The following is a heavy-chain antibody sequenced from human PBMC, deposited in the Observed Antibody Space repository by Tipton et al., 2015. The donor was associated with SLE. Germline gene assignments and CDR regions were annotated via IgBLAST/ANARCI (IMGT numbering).Heavy chain of an antibody. D-gene: IGHD2-21*02. CDR2: IKEDGSEK. J-gene: IGHJ4*02. V-gene: IGHV3-7*01. CDR1: GVSFRYYW. CDR3: AKESLYYGDCPGCGY. Sequence: SLRLSCAASGVSFRYYWMSWVRQAPGKGLEWVANIKEDGSEKNYVDSVKGRFTISRDNSKNTLYLQINRLRPEDTAVYYCAKESLYYGDCPGCGYWGQGTLVTVSS.